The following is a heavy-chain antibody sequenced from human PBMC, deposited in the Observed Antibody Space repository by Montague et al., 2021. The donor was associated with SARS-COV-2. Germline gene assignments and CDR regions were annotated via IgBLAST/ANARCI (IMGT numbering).Heavy chain of an antibody. V-gene: IGHV1-24*01. CDR1: GYTLSEVP. CDR2: FDPEHGET. CDR3: ATESILGVVIYAFAF. Sequence: SVKVSCKAFGYTLSEVPIHWVRQAPGEGLEWMGSFDPEHGETLYTQKFQGRVSTTEDPSAETAYLELSNLISDDTAIYYCATESILGVVIYAFAFWGQGTLVTVSS. D-gene: IGHD3-3*02. J-gene: IGHJ3*01.